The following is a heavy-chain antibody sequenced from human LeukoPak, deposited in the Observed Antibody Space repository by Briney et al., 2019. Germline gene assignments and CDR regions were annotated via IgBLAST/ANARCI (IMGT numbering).Heavy chain of an antibody. CDR1: GGSISSSSYY. CDR3: ASLYYDYVWGSYRYTPPSNWSDP. D-gene: IGHD3-16*02. Sequence: PSETLSLTCTVSGGSISSSSYYWGWIRQPPGKGLEWIGSIYYSGSTYYNPSLKSRVTISVDTSKNQFSLKLSSVTAADTAVYYCASLYYDYVWGSYRYTPPSNWSDPWGQGTLVTVSS. CDR2: IYYSGST. J-gene: IGHJ5*02. V-gene: IGHV4-39*01.